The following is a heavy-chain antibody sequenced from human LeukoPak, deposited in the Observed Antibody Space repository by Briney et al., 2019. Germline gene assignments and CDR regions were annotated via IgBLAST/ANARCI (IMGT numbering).Heavy chain of an antibody. CDR2: IYPGDSDT. J-gene: IGHJ4*02. Sequence: LGESLKISCKGSGYSFTSYWIGWVRQMPGKGLEWMGIIYPGDSDTRYSPSFQGQVTISADKSISTAYLQWSSLTASDTAMFYCARLNHDSSGYSFDWWGQGTLVTVSS. V-gene: IGHV5-51*01. CDR3: ARLNHDSSGYSFDW. D-gene: IGHD3-22*01. CDR1: GYSFTSYW.